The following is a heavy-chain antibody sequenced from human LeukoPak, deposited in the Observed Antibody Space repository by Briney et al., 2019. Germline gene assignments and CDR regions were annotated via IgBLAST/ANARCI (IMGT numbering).Heavy chain of an antibody. CDR1: GGSISSYY. V-gene: IGHV4-59*01. J-gene: IGHJ4*02. CDR3: ARGMFYYDSSGYYGPAYYFDY. D-gene: IGHD3-22*01. CDR2: IYYSGST. Sequence: KPSETLSLTCTVSGGSISSYYWSWIRQPPGKGLEWIGYIYYSGSTNYNPSLKSRVTISVDTSKKQFSLKLSSVTAADTAVYYCARGMFYYDSSGYYGPAYYFDYWGQGTLVTVSS.